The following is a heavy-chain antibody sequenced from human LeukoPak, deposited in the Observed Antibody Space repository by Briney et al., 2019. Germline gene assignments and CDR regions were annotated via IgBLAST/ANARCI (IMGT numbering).Heavy chain of an antibody. CDR3: AKHPDPPYSSSWYFVR. Sequence: GGSLRLSCAASGFTFSSYAMSWVRQAPGKGLEWVSAISGSGGSTYYADSVKGRFTISRDNSKNTLYLQMNSLRAEDTAVYYCAKHPDPPYSSSWYFVRWGQGTLVTVSS. J-gene: IGHJ4*02. CDR2: ISGSGGST. V-gene: IGHV3-23*01. CDR1: GFTFSSYA. D-gene: IGHD6-13*01.